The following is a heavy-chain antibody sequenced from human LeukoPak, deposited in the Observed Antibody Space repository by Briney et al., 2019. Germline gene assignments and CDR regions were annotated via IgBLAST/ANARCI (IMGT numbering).Heavy chain of an antibody. V-gene: IGHV4-34*01. J-gene: IGHJ4*02. D-gene: IGHD3-10*01. CDR2: INHSGST. CDR1: GGSFSGYY. Sequence: PSETLSLTCAVYGGSFSGYYWSWIRQPPGKGLEWIGEINHSGSTNYNPSLKSRVTISVDTSKNQFSLKVSSVSAEDTAVYYCARVPGSGSYHLDYWGQGTLVTVSS. CDR3: ARVPGSGSYHLDY.